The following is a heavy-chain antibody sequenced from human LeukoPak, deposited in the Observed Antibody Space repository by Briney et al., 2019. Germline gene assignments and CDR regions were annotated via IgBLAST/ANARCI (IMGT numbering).Heavy chain of an antibody. CDR1: GASLNDYY. J-gene: IGHJ4*02. V-gene: IGHV4-59*12. Sequence: PSETLSLTCTVSGASLNDYYWSWIRQPPGKALEWIGFIHSSGSANSNPSLTSRVTISIDTSKNQFSLNLRSLTAADTAVYFCASGAAGGYNFGFDYWGQGTLAAVSS. CDR2: IHSSGSA. D-gene: IGHD5-24*01. CDR3: ASGAAGGYNFGFDY.